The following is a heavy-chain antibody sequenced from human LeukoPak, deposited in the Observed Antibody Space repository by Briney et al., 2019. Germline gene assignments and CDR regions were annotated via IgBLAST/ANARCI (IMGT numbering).Heavy chain of an antibody. Sequence: VASVKVSCKASGGTFSSYAISWVRQAPGQGLEWMGIINPSGGSTSYAQKFQGRVTMTRDTSTSTVYMELSSLRSEDTAVYYCARDFTMIVVGPFDYWGQGTLVTVSS. V-gene: IGHV1-46*03. D-gene: IGHD3-22*01. CDR1: GGTFSSYA. J-gene: IGHJ4*02. CDR2: INPSGGST. CDR3: ARDFTMIVVGPFDY.